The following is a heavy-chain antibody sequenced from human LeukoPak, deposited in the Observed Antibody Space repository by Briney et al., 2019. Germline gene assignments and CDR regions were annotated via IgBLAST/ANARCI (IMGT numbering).Heavy chain of an antibody. D-gene: IGHD6-13*01. CDR2: IYYSGST. CDR3: ARLFEKGSSWYRSPSSWFDP. Sequence: PSETLSLTCTVSGGSISSYYWRWIRQPPGKGLEWIGYIYYSGSTNYNPSLKSRVTISVDTSKNQFSLKLSSVTAADTAVYYCARLFEKGSSWYRSPSSWFDPWGQGTLVTVSS. V-gene: IGHV4-59*08. CDR1: GGSISSYY. J-gene: IGHJ5*02.